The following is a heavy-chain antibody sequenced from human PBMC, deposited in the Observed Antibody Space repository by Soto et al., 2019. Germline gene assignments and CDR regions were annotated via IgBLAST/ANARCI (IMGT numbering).Heavy chain of an antibody. CDR1: GGTFSTYA. D-gene: IGHD5-18*01. CDR2: IIPMFGTA. V-gene: IGHV1-69*12. CDR3: ASGIQLWLRRINNGYSG. Sequence: QVQLVQYGAEVKKPESSVKVSCKAPGGTFSTYAISWVRQAPVQGLEWMGGIIPMFGTANYAQRFQDRVTITADESTNTVYMELSSLRSEDTAVYFCASGIQLWLRRINNGYSGWGQGTLVTVSS. J-gene: IGHJ4*02.